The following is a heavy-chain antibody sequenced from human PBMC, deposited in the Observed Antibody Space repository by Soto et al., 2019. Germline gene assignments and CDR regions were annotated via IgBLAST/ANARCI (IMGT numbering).Heavy chain of an antibody. D-gene: IGHD3-3*01. Sequence: GASVKVSCKASGYTFTIYGISWVRQAPGQGLEWMGWISAYNGNTNYAQKLQGRVTMTTDTSTSTAYMELRSLRSDDTAVYYCARWSDYDFWSAQGWFDPWGQGTLVTVSS. CDR2: ISAYNGNT. CDR3: ARWSDYDFWSAQGWFDP. J-gene: IGHJ5*02. V-gene: IGHV1-18*01. CDR1: GYTFTIYG.